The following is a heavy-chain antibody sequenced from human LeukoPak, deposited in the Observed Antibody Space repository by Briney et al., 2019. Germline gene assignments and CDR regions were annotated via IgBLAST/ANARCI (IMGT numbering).Heavy chain of an antibody. Sequence: SVKVSCKASGGTFSSYAISWVRQAPGQGLEWMGGIIPIFGTANYAQKFQGRVTITADESTSTAYMELSSLRSEDTAVYYCARDGRATSGHDALDIWGQGTMVTVSS. D-gene: IGHD1-26*01. CDR1: GGTFSSYA. CDR3: ARDGRATSGHDALDI. CDR2: IIPIFGTA. V-gene: IGHV1-69*13. J-gene: IGHJ3*02.